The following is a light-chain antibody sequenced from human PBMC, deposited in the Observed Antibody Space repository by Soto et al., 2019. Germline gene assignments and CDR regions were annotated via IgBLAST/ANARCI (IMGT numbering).Light chain of an antibody. V-gene: IGKV3-15*01. J-gene: IGKJ1*01. CDR2: GAS. Sequence: EIMMTQSPGTLSVSPGDGATLSCTASQSGNLNLAWNQQKPGQPPRLLLYGASTRATGIPVRFRGSGSATDFTLTISSLQSEDSAVYYCQQYHTTPWTFGQGTKVEIK. CDR3: QQYHTTPWT. CDR1: QSGNLN.